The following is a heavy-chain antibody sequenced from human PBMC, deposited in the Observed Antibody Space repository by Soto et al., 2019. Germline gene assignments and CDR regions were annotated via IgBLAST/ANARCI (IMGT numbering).Heavy chain of an antibody. CDR3: LRHAVNSSGVNEY. Sequence: SETLSLTCTVSGGSISSSSYYCGWIRQPPGKGLEWIGSIYYSGSTYYNPSLKSRVTISVDTSKNQFSLKLSSVTAADTAVYYGLRHAVNSSGVNEYWGQATRVTVAS. V-gene: IGHV4-39*01. CDR2: IYYSGST. J-gene: IGHJ4*02. D-gene: IGHD6-19*01. CDR1: GGSISSSSYY.